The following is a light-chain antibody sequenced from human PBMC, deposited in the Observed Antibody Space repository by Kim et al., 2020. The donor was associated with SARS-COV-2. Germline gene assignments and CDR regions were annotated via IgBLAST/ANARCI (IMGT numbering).Light chain of an antibody. CDR3: CSYGGTDTLTV. J-gene: IGLJ3*02. V-gene: IGLV2-11*03. CDR1: NNNVGDSNF. Sequence: SVTISCTGNNNNVGDSNFVSWYQQHPGKAPNLMIYDVTKRPSGVPDRFSGSKSGNTASLTISGLQAEDEADYYCCSYGGTDTLTVFGGGTKLTVL. CDR2: DVT.